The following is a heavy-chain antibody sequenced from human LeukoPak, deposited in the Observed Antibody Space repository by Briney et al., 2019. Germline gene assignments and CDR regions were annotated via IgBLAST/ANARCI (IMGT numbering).Heavy chain of an antibody. V-gene: IGHV4-59*12. J-gene: IGHJ3*02. CDR2: IYYSGST. Sequence: PSETLSLTCTVSGGSISSYYWSWIRQPPGKGLEWIGYIYYSGSTNYNPSLKSRVTISVDTSKNQFSLKLSSVTAADTAVYYCAREDCSSTSCLRGFDIWGQGTMVTVSS. CDR1: GGSISSYY. CDR3: AREDCSSTSCLRGFDI. D-gene: IGHD2-2*01.